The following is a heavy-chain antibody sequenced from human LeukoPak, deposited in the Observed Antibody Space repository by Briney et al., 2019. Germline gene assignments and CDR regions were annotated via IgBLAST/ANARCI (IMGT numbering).Heavy chain of an antibody. D-gene: IGHD2-2*01. J-gene: IGHJ5*02. CDR3: ARSRRPSSTSLGFDP. CDR2: IYYSGST. CDR1: GGSISSYY. Sequence: SETLSLTCTAAGGSISSYYWSWLRQPPGKGLEWSGNIYYSGSTNYNPSLKSRVTISVDTSKNQFSLKLSSVTAADTAVYYCARSRRPSSTSLGFDPWGQGTLVTVSS. V-gene: IGHV4-59*01.